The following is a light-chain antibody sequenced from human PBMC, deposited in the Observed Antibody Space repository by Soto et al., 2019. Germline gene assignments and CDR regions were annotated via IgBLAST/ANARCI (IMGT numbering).Light chain of an antibody. CDR2: GAS. J-gene: IGKJ4*01. V-gene: IGKV3-20*01. CDR1: QSVTSSY. Sequence: VLTQSPGTLSLSPGERATLSCRASQSVTSSYLGWYQQKPGQAPRLLIFGASTRATGMPDRFSGSGSGTDFTLTISRLEPEDFAVYYCQQYGSSLKLTFGGGTKVEIK. CDR3: QQYGSSLKLT.